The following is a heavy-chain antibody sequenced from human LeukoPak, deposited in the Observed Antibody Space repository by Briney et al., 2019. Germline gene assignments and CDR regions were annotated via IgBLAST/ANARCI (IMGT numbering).Heavy chain of an antibody. CDR1: GYSISSGYY. Sequence: SETLSLTCTVSGYSISSGYYWGWIRQPPGKGLEWIGSIYHSGSTYYNPSLKNRVTISVYTSKNHFSLKLSSVTAADTAVYYCARHLRVTMIRGAAFRASSDFDPWGQGTLVTVSS. D-gene: IGHD3-10*01. J-gene: IGHJ5*02. V-gene: IGHV4-38-2*02. CDR3: ARHLRVTMIRGAAFRASSDFDP. CDR2: IYHSGST.